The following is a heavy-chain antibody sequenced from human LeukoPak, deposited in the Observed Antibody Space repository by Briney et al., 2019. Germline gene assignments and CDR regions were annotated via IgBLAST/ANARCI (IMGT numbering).Heavy chain of an antibody. CDR2: TYYRSKWYD. D-gene: IGHD2-8*01. J-gene: IGHJ5*02. CDR3: AKDSGFGLNGFDP. CDR1: GDSVSSNSAA. Sequence: SQTPSLTCAISGDSVSSNSAAWNWIRQSPSRGLEWLGRTYYRSKWYDDYAVSVKSRITINPDTSKNQFSLQLNSVTPDDTAVYYCAKDSGFGLNGFDPWGQGTLVTASP. V-gene: IGHV6-1*01.